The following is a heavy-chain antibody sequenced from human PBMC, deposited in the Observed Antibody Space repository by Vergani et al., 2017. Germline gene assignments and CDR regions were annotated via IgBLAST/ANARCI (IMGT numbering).Heavy chain of an antibody. CDR2: ISYDGSNK. J-gene: IGHJ4*02. CDR1: GFTFSSYA. CDR3: ARDPRSIAVAVGSLLDY. Sequence: QVQLVESGGGVVQPGRSLRLSCAASGFTFSSYAMHWVRQAPGKGLEWVAVISYDGSNKYYADSVKGRFTISRDNSKNTLYLQMNSLRAEDTAVYYCARDPRSIAVAVGSLLDYWGQGTLVTVSS. D-gene: IGHD6-19*01. V-gene: IGHV3-30-3*01.